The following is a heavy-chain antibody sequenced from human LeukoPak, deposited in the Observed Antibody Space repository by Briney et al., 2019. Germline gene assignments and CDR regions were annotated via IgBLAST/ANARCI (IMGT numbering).Heavy chain of an antibody. CDR1: GYTFTSYD. D-gene: IGHD2-15*01. CDR3: ARGVLDPGYCSGGSCYSISTRYYYYYMDV. V-gene: IGHV1-8*01. Sequence: ASVKVSCKASGYTFTSYDINWVRQATGQGLEWMGWMNPNSGNTGYAKKFQGRVTITRNTSISTAYMELSSLRSEDTAVYYCARGVLDPGYCSGGSCYSISTRYYYYYMDVWGKGTTVTVSS. CDR2: MNPNSGNT. J-gene: IGHJ6*03.